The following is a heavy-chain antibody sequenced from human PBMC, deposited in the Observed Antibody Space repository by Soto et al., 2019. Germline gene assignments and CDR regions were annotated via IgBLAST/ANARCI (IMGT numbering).Heavy chain of an antibody. D-gene: IGHD3-10*01. Sequence: VQLVQSGAEVKKPGSSVKVSCKASGGTFSSYTISWVRQAPGQGLEWMGRIIPILGIANYAQKFQGRVTITADKSTSTAYMELSSLRSEDTAVYYCARGWDYYGSGSYSIDYWGQGTLVTVSS. CDR3: ARGWDYYGSGSYSIDY. J-gene: IGHJ4*02. CDR2: IIPILGIA. CDR1: GGTFSSYT. V-gene: IGHV1-69*02.